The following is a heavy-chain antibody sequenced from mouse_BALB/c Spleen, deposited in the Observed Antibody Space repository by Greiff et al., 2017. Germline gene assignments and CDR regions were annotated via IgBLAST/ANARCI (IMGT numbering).Heavy chain of an antibody. D-gene: IGHD1-1*01. V-gene: IGHV5-9-4*01. J-gene: IGHJ1*01. CDR2: ISSGGSYT. CDR3: ARDGGLRAYWYFDV. Sequence: EVKLVESGGGLVKPGGSLKLSCAASGFTFSSYAMSWVRQSPEKRLEWVAEISSGGSYTYYPDTVTGRFTISRDNAKNTLYLEMSSLRSEDTAMYYCARDGGLRAYWYFDVWGAGTTVTVSS. CDR1: GFTFSSYA.